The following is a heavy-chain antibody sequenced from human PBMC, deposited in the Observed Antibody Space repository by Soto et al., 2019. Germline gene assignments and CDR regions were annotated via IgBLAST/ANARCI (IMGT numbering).Heavy chain of an antibody. V-gene: IGHV3-7*03. J-gene: IGHJ4*02. CDR2: IKQDGGTQ. CDR3: ARDEAIDY. Sequence: GVSLRLSCAASGFSFSFYWMSWVRQAPGKGLEWVANIKQDGGTQFYVDSVKGRFTISRDNAKNSLYLQMNNLRADDTAVYFCARDEAIDYWGQGTLVIVSS. CDR1: GFSFSFYW.